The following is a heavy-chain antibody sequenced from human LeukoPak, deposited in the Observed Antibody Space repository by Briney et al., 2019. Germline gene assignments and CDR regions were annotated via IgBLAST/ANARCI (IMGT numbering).Heavy chain of an antibody. D-gene: IGHD6-19*01. V-gene: IGHV5-51*01. CDR1: GYSFTKYW. Sequence: GESLQISCKDSGYSFTKYWIGWVRQMPGKGLGWMGIIYPDDSDTRYSPNFQGQVTISADKSISTAYLQWSSLKASDTAMYYCARRYFSSAWYAMDVWGQGTTVTVSS. CDR2: IYPDDSDT. J-gene: IGHJ6*02. CDR3: ARRYFSSAWYAMDV.